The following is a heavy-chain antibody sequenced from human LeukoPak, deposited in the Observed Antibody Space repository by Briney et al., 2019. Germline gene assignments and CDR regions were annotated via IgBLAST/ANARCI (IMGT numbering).Heavy chain of an antibody. J-gene: IGHJ4*02. CDR3: ARGRDRWLRAYYFDY. D-gene: IGHD5-12*01. CDR2: INHSGST. V-gene: IGHV4-34*01. Sequence: SETLSLTCAVYGGSFSGYYWSWIRQPPGKGLEWIGEINHSGSTNYNPSLKSRVTISVDTSKNQFSLKLSSVTAADTAVYYCARGRDRWLRAYYFDYWGQGTLVTVSS. CDR1: GGSFSGYY.